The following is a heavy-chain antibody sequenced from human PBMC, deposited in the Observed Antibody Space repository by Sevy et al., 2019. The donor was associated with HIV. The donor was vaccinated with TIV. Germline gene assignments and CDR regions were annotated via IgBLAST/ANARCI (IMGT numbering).Heavy chain of an antibody. D-gene: IGHD3-10*01. CDR2: IYYSGST. Sequence: SETLSLTCTVSGGSISSYYWSWIRQPPGKGLERIGYIYYSGSTNYNPSLKSRVTISVDTSKNQFSLKLSSVTAADTAVYYCARGGGSGSYYPPFYYYYYGMDVWGQGTTVTVSS. CDR3: ARGGGSGSYYPPFYYYYYGMDV. V-gene: IGHV4-59*01. CDR1: GGSISSYY. J-gene: IGHJ6*02.